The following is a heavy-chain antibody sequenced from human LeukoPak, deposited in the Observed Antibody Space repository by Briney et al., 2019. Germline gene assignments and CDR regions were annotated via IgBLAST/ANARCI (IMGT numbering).Heavy chain of an antibody. Sequence: PGRSLRLSRAASGFTFSSYGMHWVRQAPGKGLEWVAVISYDGSNKYYADSVKGRFTISRDNSKNTLYPQMNSLRAEDTAVYYCAKDFHGSGSYWIDYWGQGTLVTVSS. V-gene: IGHV3-30*18. D-gene: IGHD3-10*01. CDR1: GFTFSSYG. CDR2: ISYDGSNK. J-gene: IGHJ4*02. CDR3: AKDFHGSGSYWIDY.